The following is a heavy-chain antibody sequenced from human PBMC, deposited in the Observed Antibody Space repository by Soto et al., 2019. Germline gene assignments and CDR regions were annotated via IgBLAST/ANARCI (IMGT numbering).Heavy chain of an antibody. CDR1: GFTFTSSA. Sequence: ASVKVSCKASGFTFTSSAVQWVRQARGQRLEWIGWIVVGSGNTNYAQKFQERVTITRDMSTSTAYMELSSLRSEDTAVYYCAAVSPSLVYYDFWSADYYYYGMDVWGQGTTVTVSS. D-gene: IGHD3-3*01. CDR3: AAVSPSLVYYDFWSADYYYYGMDV. CDR2: IVVGSGNT. V-gene: IGHV1-58*01. J-gene: IGHJ6*02.